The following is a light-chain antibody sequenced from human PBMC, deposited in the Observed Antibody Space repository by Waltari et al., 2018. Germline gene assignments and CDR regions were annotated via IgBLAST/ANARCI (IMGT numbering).Light chain of an antibody. J-gene: IGKJ2*01. CDR2: KAS. Sequence: DIQMTQSPSTLSASVGDRVTITCRASQGLTSWLAWYQQKPGKAPKLLIYKASTLNSGVPSRFSGSGSGTEFTLTISSLQPDDCATYYCQQYNSYNTFGQGTKLEIK. V-gene: IGKV1-5*03. CDR1: QGLTSW. CDR3: QQYNSYNT.